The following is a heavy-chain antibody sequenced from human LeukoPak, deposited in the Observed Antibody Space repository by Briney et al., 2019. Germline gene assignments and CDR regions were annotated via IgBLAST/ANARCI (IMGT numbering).Heavy chain of an antibody. V-gene: IGHV3-64D*06. Sequence: GGSLRLSCSASGFTFSSYTIHWVRQAPGKGLEFVSAITSNGGSAYYADSVKGRFTISRDDSKNTVYLQMSSLRAEDTAVYYCVIVRGYFDSSGSDYWGQGTLVTVSS. J-gene: IGHJ4*02. CDR2: ITSNGGSA. D-gene: IGHD3-9*01. CDR1: GFTFSSYT. CDR3: VIVRGYFDSSGSDY.